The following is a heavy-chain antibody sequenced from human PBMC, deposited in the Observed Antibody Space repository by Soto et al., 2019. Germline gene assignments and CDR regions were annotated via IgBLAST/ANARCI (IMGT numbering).Heavy chain of an antibody. CDR3: AREGIAVAGTDYYYGMDV. Sequence: ASVKVSCKASGYTFTSYGISWVRQAPGQGLVWMGWISAYNGNTNYAQKLQGRVTMTTDTSTSTAYMELRSLRSDDTAVYYCAREGIAVAGTDYYYGMDVWGQGTTVTVSS. J-gene: IGHJ6*02. V-gene: IGHV1-18*04. D-gene: IGHD6-19*01. CDR2: ISAYNGNT. CDR1: GYTFTSYG.